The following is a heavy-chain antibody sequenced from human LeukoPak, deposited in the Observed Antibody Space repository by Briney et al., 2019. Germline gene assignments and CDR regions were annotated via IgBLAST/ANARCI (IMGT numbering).Heavy chain of an antibody. D-gene: IGHD2-2*01. V-gene: IGHV3-30*04. CDR2: ISYDGSNK. Sequence: GGSLRLSCAASGFTFSSYAMHWVRQAPGKGLEWVAVISYDGSNKYYADSVKGRFTIFRDNSKNTLYLQMNSLRAEDTAVYYCARPWVPAATTSNPFDYWGQGTLVTVSS. J-gene: IGHJ4*02. CDR1: GFTFSSYA. CDR3: ARPWVPAATTSNPFDY.